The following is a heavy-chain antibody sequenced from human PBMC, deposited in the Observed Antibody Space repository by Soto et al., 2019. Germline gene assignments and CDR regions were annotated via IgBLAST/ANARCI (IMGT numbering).Heavy chain of an antibody. D-gene: IGHD6-13*01. Sequence: GGSLKISRKGFWYSLTSYWIGWGRPMPGKGLEWMGIIYPGDSDTRYSPSFQGQVTISADKSISTAYLQWSSLKASDTAMYYCARHPHGSSWTVFDYWGQGTLVTVSS. CDR3: ARHPHGSSWTVFDY. J-gene: IGHJ4*02. CDR1: WYSLTSYW. CDR2: IYPGDSDT. V-gene: IGHV5-51*01.